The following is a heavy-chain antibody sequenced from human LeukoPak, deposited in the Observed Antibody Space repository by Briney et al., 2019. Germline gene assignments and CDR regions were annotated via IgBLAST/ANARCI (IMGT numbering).Heavy chain of an antibody. CDR3: ARSQIVLMVHGAWYYCDH. Sequence: SQTLSLTCTVSGGSISSGAYYWIWIRQHPGKGLEWIGYIYYSGSTYYNPSLKSRVTISVDTSKNQFSLKLSSVTAADTAVYYCARSQIVLMVHGAWYYCDHWGEKPLVTVSS. D-gene: IGHD2-8*01. CDR2: IYYSGST. J-gene: IGHJ4*02. CDR1: GGSISSGAYY. V-gene: IGHV4-31*03.